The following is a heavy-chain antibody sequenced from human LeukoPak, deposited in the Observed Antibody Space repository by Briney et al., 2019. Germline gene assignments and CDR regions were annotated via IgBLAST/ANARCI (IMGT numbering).Heavy chain of an antibody. CDR3: ARSLIAVAFPGDY. J-gene: IGHJ4*02. CDR1: GFTFSDYY. V-gene: IGHV3-11*06. CDR2: ISSSSSYT. Sequence: GGSLRLSCAASGFTFSDYYMSWIRQAPGKGLEWVSYISSSSSYTNYADSVRGRFTISRDNAKNSVYLQMNSLRVEDTAVYYCARSLIAVAFPGDYWGQGTLVTVSS. D-gene: IGHD6-19*01.